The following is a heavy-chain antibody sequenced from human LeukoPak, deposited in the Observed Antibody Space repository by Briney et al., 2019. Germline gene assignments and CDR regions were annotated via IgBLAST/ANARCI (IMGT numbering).Heavy chain of an antibody. J-gene: IGHJ4*02. CDR3: ARLWRGTTTRLDY. D-gene: IGHD1/OR15-1a*01. Sequence: GGSLRLSCAASGFTFSSYWMSWVRQAPGKGLEWVANIKQDGSEKYYVDSVKGRFTISRDNAKNSLYLQMNSLRAEDTAVYYCARLWRGTTTRLDYWGQGTLVTVSS. V-gene: IGHV3-7*01. CDR2: IKQDGSEK. CDR1: GFTFSSYW.